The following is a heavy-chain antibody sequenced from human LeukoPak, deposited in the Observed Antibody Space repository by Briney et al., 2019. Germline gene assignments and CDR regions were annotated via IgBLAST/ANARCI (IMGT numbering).Heavy chain of an antibody. CDR1: GFTFSSYA. D-gene: IGHD6-19*01. CDR3: AKDPISSGWYTPYFDY. CDR2: ISGSGGST. J-gene: IGHJ4*02. Sequence: PGGSLRLSCAASGFTFSSYAMSWVRQAPGKGLEWVSAISGSGGSTYYADSVKGRFTISKDNSKNTLYLQMKSLRAEDTDVYYCAKDPISSGWYTPYFDYWGQGTLVTVSS. V-gene: IGHV3-23*01.